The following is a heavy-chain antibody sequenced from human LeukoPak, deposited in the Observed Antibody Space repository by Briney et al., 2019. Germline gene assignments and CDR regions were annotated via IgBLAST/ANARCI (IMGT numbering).Heavy chain of an antibody. D-gene: IGHD3-9*01. V-gene: IGHV3-48*03. CDR1: GFTFSSYE. CDR3: ARASLRYVDWLLGTGMDV. J-gene: IGHJ6*04. Sequence: GGPLRLSCAASGFTFSSYEMNWVRQAPGKGLEWVSYISSSGSTIYCADSVKGRFTISRDNAKNSLYLQMNSLRAEDTAVYYCARASLRYVDWLLGTGMDVWGKGTTVTVSS. CDR2: ISSSGSTI.